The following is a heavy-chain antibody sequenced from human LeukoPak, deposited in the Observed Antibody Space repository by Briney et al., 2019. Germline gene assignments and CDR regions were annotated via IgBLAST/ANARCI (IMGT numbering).Heavy chain of an antibody. CDR2: ISSSSSYI. V-gene: IGHV3-21*01. CDR3: ARDPSDSSGYYLARGVPHYFDY. J-gene: IGHJ4*02. CDR1: GFTFSSYS. D-gene: IGHD3-22*01. Sequence: GGSLRLSCAASGFTFSSYSMNWVRQAPGKGLEWVSSISSSSSYIYYADSVKGRFTISRDNAKNSLYLQMNSLRAEDTAVYYCARDPSDSSGYYLARGVPHYFDYWGQGTLVTVSS.